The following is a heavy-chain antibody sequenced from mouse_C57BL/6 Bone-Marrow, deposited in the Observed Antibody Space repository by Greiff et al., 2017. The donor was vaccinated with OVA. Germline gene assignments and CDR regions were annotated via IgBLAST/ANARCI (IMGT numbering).Heavy chain of an antibody. CDR1: GFSLTSYG. D-gene: IGHD2-5*01. J-gene: IGHJ4*01. CDR2: IWRGGST. Sequence: QVHVKQSGPGLVQPSQSLSITCTVSGFSLTSYGVHWVRQSPGKGLEWLGVIWRGGSTDYNAAFMSRLSITKDNSKSQVFFKMNSLQADDTAIYYCAIPTIVDYYAMDYWGQGTSVTVSS. CDR3: AIPTIVDYYAMDY. V-gene: IGHV2-5*01.